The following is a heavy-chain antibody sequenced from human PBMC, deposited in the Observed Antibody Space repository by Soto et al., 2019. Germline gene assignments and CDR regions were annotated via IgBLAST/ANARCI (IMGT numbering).Heavy chain of an antibody. V-gene: IGHV4-31*03. J-gene: IGHJ3*02. CDR1: GGSISSGGYY. CDR2: IYYSGST. CDR3: ARALINDCGGDCYSDLDAFDI. Sequence: TSETLSLTCTVSGGSISSGGYYWSWIRQHPGKGLEWIGYIYYSGSTYYNPSLKSRVTISVDTSKNQFSLKLSSVTAADTAVYYCARALINDCGGDCYSDLDAFDIWGQGTMVTVSS. D-gene: IGHD2-21*02.